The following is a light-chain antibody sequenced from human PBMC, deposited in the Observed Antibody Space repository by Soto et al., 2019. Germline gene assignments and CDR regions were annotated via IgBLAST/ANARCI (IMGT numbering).Light chain of an antibody. CDR2: ATS. J-gene: IGKJ1*01. CDR1: QSVSSY. Sequence: EIALTQSPDTLSLSPGEGATLSWRASQSVSSYLAWYQQKPGQAPRLLIYATSNRATGIPARFSGSGSGTEFTLTISSLQPDDFATYYCQQYNSYSWTFGQGTKVDIK. CDR3: QQYNSYSWT. V-gene: IGKV3D-15*01.